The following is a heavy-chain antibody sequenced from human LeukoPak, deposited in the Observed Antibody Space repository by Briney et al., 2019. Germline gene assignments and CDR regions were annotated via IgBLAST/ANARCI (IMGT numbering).Heavy chain of an antibody. CDR1: GFTFSFYA. CDR3: AYSSGYYH. V-gene: IGHV3-64D*06. CDR2: ITSNGGST. J-gene: IGHJ1*01. Sequence: TGGSLRHSCSASGFTFSFYAMHWVRQAPGRGLEYVSAITSNGGSTYYADSVKGRFTISRDNSKNTLYLHMSTLRPEDTAVYYCAYSSGYYHWGQGTLVTVSS. D-gene: IGHD3-22*01.